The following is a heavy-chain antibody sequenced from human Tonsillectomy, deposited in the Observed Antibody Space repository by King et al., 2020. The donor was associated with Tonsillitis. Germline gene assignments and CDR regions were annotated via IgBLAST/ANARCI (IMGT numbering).Heavy chain of an antibody. CDR3: ARPRIAVAGPYYFDY. CDR1: GYSFTSNW. D-gene: IGHD6-19*01. V-gene: IGHV5-51*01. Sequence: QLVQSGAEVKKPGESLKISCKGSGYSFTSNWIGWVRQMPGKGLEWMGIIYPGDSETIYNPSFQGQVTISADKSISTAYLQWSNLKASDTAMYYCARPRIAVAGPYYFDYWGQGTLVTVSS. CDR2: IYPGDSET. J-gene: IGHJ4*02.